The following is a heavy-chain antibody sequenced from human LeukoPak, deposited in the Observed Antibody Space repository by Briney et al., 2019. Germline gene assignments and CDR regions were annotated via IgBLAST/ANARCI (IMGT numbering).Heavy chain of an antibody. CDR3: ARVAGTARWYFDY. V-gene: IGHV3-64*01. CDR2: ISSNGGST. D-gene: IGHD6-13*01. Sequence: GGSLRLSCAASGFTFSSYAMHWVRQAPGKGLEYVSAISSNGGSTYYANSVKGRFTVFRDNSKNTLYLQMGSLRAEDMAVYYCARVAGTARWYFDYWGQGTLVTVSS. J-gene: IGHJ4*02. CDR1: GFTFSSYA.